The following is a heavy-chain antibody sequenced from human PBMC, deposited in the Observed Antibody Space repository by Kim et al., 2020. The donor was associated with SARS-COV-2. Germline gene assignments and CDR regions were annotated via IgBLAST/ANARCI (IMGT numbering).Heavy chain of an antibody. CDR1: GYTLTELS. D-gene: IGHD6-13*01. J-gene: IGHJ6*02. CDR2: FDPEDGET. V-gene: IGHV1-24*01. CDR3: ATVAAAGHYYYGMDV. Sequence: ASVKVSCKVSGYTLTELSMHWVRQAPGQGLEWMGGFDPEDGETIYAQKFQGRVTMTEDTSTDTAYMELSSLRSEDTAVYYCATVAAAGHYYYGMDVWGQGTTVTVSS.